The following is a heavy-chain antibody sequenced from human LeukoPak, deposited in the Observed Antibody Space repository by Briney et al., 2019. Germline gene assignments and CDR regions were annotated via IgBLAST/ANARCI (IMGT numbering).Heavy chain of an antibody. CDR3: ARATVAGTLYAFDI. D-gene: IGHD6-19*01. J-gene: IGHJ3*02. CDR2: IIPIFGTA. CDR1: GGTFSSYA. V-gene: IGHV1-69*13. Sequence: ASVNVSCKASGGTFSSYAISWVRQAPGQGLEWMGGIIPIFGTANYAQKFQGRVTITADESTSTAYMELSSLRSEDTAVYYCARATVAGTLYAFDIWGQGTMVTASS.